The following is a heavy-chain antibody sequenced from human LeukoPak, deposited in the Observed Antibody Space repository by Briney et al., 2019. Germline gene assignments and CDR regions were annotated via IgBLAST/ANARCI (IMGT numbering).Heavy chain of an antibody. CDR2: IYSGGST. J-gene: IGHJ4*02. D-gene: IGHD4-17*01. CDR3: ARDGDYESDY. CDR1: GFTFSSHA. V-gene: IGHV3-53*01. Sequence: GGSLRLSCVGFGFTFSSHAMSWVRQAPEKGLEWVSVIYSGGSTYYADSVKGRFTISRDNSKNTLYLQMNSLRAEDTAVYYCARDGDYESDYWGQGTLVTVSS.